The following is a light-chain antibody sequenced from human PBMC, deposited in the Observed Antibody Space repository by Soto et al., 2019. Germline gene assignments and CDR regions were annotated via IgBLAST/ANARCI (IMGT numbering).Light chain of an antibody. CDR3: QQFHNWPRT. J-gene: IGKJ1*01. CDR2: GVS. V-gene: IGKV3-20*01. CDR1: QSISSSY. Sequence: EVVFTQSPGTLSLSPGERATLSCRASQSISSSYFAWYQQKPGQAPRLLVYGVSSRATDVPDRFAGSGSGPDFTLTITSLQSEDFAVYYCQQFHNWPRTFGQGTKVAIK.